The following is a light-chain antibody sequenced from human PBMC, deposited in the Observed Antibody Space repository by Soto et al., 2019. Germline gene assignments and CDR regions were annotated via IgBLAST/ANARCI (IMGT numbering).Light chain of an antibody. Sequence: DVQMTQSPSTLSASLGDRVTITCRASQTVNAWLAWYQHKPGKAPKPLIYDASRLESGVPARFSGSGSGTEFILTISSLQPDDFATYYCQQNYSTPLAFGGGTKVDIK. CDR3: QQNYSTPLA. CDR1: QTVNAW. V-gene: IGKV1-5*01. CDR2: DAS. J-gene: IGKJ4*01.